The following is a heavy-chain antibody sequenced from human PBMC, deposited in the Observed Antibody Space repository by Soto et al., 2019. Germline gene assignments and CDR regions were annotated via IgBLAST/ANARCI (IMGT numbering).Heavy chain of an antibody. J-gene: IGHJ5*02. CDR1: GGSISSYY. V-gene: IGHV4-59*08. CDR3: ARLGDRIYYGSGSYGWFDP. D-gene: IGHD3-10*01. Sequence: SQTLSLTCTVSGGSISSYYWSWIRQPPGKGLEWIGYIYYSGSTSYNPSLKSRVTISVDTSKNQFSLKLSSVTAADTAVYYCARLGDRIYYGSGSYGWFDPWGQGTLVTVSS. CDR2: IYYSGST.